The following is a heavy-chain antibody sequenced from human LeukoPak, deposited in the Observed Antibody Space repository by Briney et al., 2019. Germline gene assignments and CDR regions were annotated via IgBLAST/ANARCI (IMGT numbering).Heavy chain of an antibody. D-gene: IGHD2-15*01. CDR3: ARERGTIAVPYYFDF. V-gene: IGHV4-4*07. CDR2: ISTSGST. J-gene: IGHJ4*02. Sequence: PSETLSLTCGVSGGSISNYYWSWIRQPAGKGLDWIGRISTSGSTNYKPSLRSRVTISMDASKDQFSLRLSSVTAADTAVYYCARERGTIAVPYYFDFWGPGILVTVSS. CDR1: GGSISNYY.